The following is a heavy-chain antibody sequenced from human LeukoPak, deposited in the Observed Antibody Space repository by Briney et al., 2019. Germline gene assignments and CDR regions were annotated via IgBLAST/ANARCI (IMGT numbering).Heavy chain of an antibody. V-gene: IGHV3-21*01. CDR3: ARDRETYYYGSGSYYPDY. J-gene: IGHJ4*02. CDR2: ISSSSSYI. D-gene: IGHD3-10*01. CDR1: GFTFSSYS. Sequence: GGSLRLSCAASGFTFSSYSMNWVRQAPGKGLEWVSSISSSSSYIYYADSVKGRFTISRDNAKNSLYLQMNSLRAEDTAVYYCARDRETYYYGSGSYYPDYRGQGTLVTVSS.